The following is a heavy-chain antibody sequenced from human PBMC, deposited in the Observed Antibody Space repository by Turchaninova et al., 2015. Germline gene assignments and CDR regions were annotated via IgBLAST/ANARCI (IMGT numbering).Heavy chain of an antibody. D-gene: IGHD6-19*01. V-gene: IGHV2-5*02. CDR1: GSSLHPSGVG. J-gene: IGHJ4*02. CDR3: AHRTVAGTN. Sequence: QITLKESGPTLVKPTQPLTLTCTFSGSSLHPSGVGVGWIRQPPGTALEWLAVIYWDDDKRYSPSLKSRLTITKATSKNQVVRTMTNMDPVDTATYYCAHRTVAGTNWGQGTLVTVSS. CDR2: IYWDDDK.